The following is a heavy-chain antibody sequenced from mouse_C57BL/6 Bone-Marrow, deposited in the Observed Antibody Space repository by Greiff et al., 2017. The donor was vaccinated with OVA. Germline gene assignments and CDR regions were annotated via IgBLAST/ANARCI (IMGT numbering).Heavy chain of an antibody. J-gene: IGHJ4*01. CDR1: GYTFTNYW. Sequence: QVQLQQSGAELVRPGTSVKMSCKASGYTFTNYWIGWAKQRPGHGLEWIGDIYPGGGYTNYNEKFKGKATLTADKYSSTAYMQFSSLTSEDSAIYYCARERLNYYAMDYWGQGTSVTVSS. CDR3: ARERLNYYAMDY. CDR2: IYPGGGYT. V-gene: IGHV1-63*01. D-gene: IGHD2-4*01.